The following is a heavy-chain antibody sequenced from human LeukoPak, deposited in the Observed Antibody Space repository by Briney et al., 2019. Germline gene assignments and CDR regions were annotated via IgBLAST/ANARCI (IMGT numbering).Heavy chain of an antibody. V-gene: IGHV4-59*08. J-gene: IGHJ3*02. CDR1: GGSISSYY. CDR3: ARLNQHDAFDI. Sequence: SETLSLTCTVSGGSISSYYWSWIRQPPGKGLEWIGYIYYSGSTNYNPSLKSRVTISVDTSKNQFSLKLSSVTAADTAVYYCARLNQHDAFDIWGQGTMVTVSS. D-gene: IGHD1-14*01. CDR2: IYYSGST.